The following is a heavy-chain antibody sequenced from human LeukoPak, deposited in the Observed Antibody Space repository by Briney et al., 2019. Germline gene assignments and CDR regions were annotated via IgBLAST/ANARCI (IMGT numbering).Heavy chain of an antibody. CDR3: AKGWDYYVDY. CDR2: IKQDGSET. V-gene: IGHV3-7*01. Sequence: PGGSLRLSCAASGFTFSNYWMSWVRQAPGKGLEWVANIKQDGSETYYLDSMKGRFTISRDNAKNSLYLQMNSLRAEDTAVYYCAKGWDYYVDYWGQGTLVTVSS. CDR1: GFTFSNYW. D-gene: IGHD1-26*01. J-gene: IGHJ4*02.